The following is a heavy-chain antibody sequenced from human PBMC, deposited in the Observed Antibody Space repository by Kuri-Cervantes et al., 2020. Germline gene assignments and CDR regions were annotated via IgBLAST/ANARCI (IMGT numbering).Heavy chain of an antibody. J-gene: IGHJ3*02. CDR1: GFTVSSNY. CDR2: IYSGGGT. Sequence: ETLSLTCAASGFTVSSNYMSWVRQAPGKGLEWVSVIYSGGGTYYADSVKGRFTISRDNSKNTLYLQMNSLRAEDTAVYYCARTALLWFGELLERRTDAFDIWGQGTMVTVSS. V-gene: IGHV3-53*01. CDR3: ARTALLWFGELLERRTDAFDI. D-gene: IGHD3-10*01.